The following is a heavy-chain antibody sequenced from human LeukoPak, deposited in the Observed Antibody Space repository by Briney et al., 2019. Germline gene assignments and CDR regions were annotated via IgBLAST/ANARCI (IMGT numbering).Heavy chain of an antibody. D-gene: IGHD1-26*01. Sequence: SETLSLTCTVSGGSISTSNYYWGWIRQPPGKGLEWIGNIFYSGSTYYSPSLRSRVTISLDTSRNQFSLKLSSVTAADTAVYYCARGVGARGYYYMDVWGKGTTVTISS. J-gene: IGHJ6*03. CDR1: GGSISTSNYY. V-gene: IGHV4-39*07. CDR2: IFYSGST. CDR3: ARGVGARGYYYMDV.